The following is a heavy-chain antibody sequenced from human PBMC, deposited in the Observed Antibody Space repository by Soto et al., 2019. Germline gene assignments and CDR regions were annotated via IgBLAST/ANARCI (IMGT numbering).Heavy chain of an antibody. V-gene: IGHV4-59*12. CDR1: GGSINSYY. CDR3: ARDRVDGYNPPGAFDI. J-gene: IGHJ3*02. D-gene: IGHD5-12*01. Sequence: PSETLSLTCSVSGGSINSYYWSWIRQPPGKGLEWVGYIYYTGSTNYNPSLKSRVTISVDTSKKHFSLKLGSVTAADTAVYYCARDRVDGYNPPGAFDIWGQGTMVTVSS. CDR2: IYYTGST.